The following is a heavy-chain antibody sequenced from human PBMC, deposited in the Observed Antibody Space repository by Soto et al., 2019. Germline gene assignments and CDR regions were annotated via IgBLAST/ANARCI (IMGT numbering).Heavy chain of an antibody. J-gene: IGHJ4*02. CDR1: GFTFSHYA. CDR3: AKGRISGYSSSQDC. CDR2: ILGTGDHT. D-gene: IGHD6-13*01. Sequence: GSLRLSCAASGFTFSHYAMSWVRQAPGKGLEWVSAILGTGDHTYYADSVKGRFTISRDNSNNTLSLQMSSLRADDSAIYYCAKGRISGYSSSQDCWGQGTLVTVSS. V-gene: IGHV3-23*01.